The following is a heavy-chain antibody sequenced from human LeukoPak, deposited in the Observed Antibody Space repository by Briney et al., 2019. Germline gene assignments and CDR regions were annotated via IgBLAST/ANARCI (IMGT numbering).Heavy chain of an antibody. Sequence: SETLSLTCAVYGGSFSGYYWSWIRQPPGKGLEWVGEINHSGSTNYNPSLKRRVTTSVDTSKNQSSLKLSSVTAADTAVYYCARVDVYRSDRAFDYWGQGTLVTVSS. D-gene: IGHD4-11*01. J-gene: IGHJ4*02. CDR3: ARVDVYRSDRAFDY. CDR2: INHSGST. CDR1: GGSFSGYY. V-gene: IGHV4-34*01.